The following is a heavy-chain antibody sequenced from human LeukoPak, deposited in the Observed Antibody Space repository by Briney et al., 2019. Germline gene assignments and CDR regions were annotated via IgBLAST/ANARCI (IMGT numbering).Heavy chain of an antibody. CDR3: AACSGGSCYDLDY. Sequence: ASVKVSCKASGYTFTGYYMHWVRQAPGQGLEWMGRINPNSGGTNYAQKFQGRVTMTRDTSISTAYMELSRLRSDDTAVYYCAACSGGSCYDLDYWAREPWSPSPQ. CDR1: GYTFTGYY. D-gene: IGHD2-15*01. J-gene: IGHJ4*02. V-gene: IGHV1-2*06. CDR2: INPNSGGT.